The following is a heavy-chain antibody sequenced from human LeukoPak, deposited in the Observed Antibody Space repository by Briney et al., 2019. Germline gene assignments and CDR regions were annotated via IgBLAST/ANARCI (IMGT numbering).Heavy chain of an antibody. J-gene: IGHJ4*02. V-gene: IGHV3-7*01. CDR1: GFTFSSYW. CDR3: ARDLSTYYYDSSRYYLDY. Sequence: GGSLRLSCAASGFTFSSYWMSWVRQAPGKGLEWVANIKQDGSEKYYVDSVKGRFTISRDNAKNSLYLQMNSLRAEDTAVYYCARDLSTYYYDSSRYYLDYWGQGTLVTVSS. D-gene: IGHD3-22*01. CDR2: IKQDGSEK.